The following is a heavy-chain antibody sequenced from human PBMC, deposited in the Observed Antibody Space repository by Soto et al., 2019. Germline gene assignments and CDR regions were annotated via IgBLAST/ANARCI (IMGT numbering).Heavy chain of an antibody. D-gene: IGHD7-27*01. Sequence: HPGGSLRLSCAASGFTFSSYAMHWVRQAPGKGLEWVAVISYDGSNKYYADSVKGRFTISRDNSKNTLYLQMNSLRAEDTAVYYCARGSRHPNPNRGLKGNYFDYWGQGTLVTVSS. CDR2: ISYDGSNK. CDR1: GFTFSSYA. J-gene: IGHJ4*02. CDR3: ARGSRHPNPNRGLKGNYFDY. V-gene: IGHV3-30-3*01.